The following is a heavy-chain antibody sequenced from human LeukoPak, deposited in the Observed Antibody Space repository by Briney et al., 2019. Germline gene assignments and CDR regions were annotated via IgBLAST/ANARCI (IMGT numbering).Heavy chain of an antibody. Sequence: ASVKVSCKASGYTFTSYYMHWVRQAPGQGLEWMGIINPSGGSTSYAQKFQGRVTMTRDTSTSTAYMELRSLRSDDTAVYYCASQVGYSDSGRNAFDIWGQGTMVTVSS. V-gene: IGHV1-46*01. CDR2: INPSGGST. CDR1: GYTFTSYY. D-gene: IGHD5-18*01. CDR3: ASQVGYSDSGRNAFDI. J-gene: IGHJ3*02.